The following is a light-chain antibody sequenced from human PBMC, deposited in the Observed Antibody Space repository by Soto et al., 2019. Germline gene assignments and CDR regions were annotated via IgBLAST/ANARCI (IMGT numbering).Light chain of an antibody. CDR3: SSYSTGDNYV. V-gene: IGLV2-8*01. J-gene: IGLJ1*01. Sequence: QSVLTQPPSASGSPGQSVTISCTGTSSDVGGYNFVSWYQQHPGKAPKVVIYEVTKRPSGVPDRFSGSKSGNTASLTVSGLQAEDEADYYCSSYSTGDNYVFGSGTKVTV. CDR2: EVT. CDR1: SSDVGGYNF.